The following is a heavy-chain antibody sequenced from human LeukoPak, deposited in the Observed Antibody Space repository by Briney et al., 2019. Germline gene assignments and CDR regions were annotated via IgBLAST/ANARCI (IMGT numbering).Heavy chain of an antibody. D-gene: IGHD3-3*01. CDR1: GGSISSSNW. CDR2: IYHSGST. J-gene: IGHJ5*02. Sequence: PSGTLSLACAVSGGSISSSNWWSWVRQPPGKGLEWIGEIYHSGSTNYNPSLKSRVTISVDRFKNHFSLKLKSVTAADTAVYYCARGFWSGYYNSNWFDPWGQGTLVTVSS. V-gene: IGHV4-4*02. CDR3: ARGFWSGYYNSNWFDP.